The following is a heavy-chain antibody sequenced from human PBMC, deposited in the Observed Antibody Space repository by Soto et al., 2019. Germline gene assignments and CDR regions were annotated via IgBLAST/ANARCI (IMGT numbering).Heavy chain of an antibody. Sequence: QVQLVQSGAEVKKPGASVKVSCKATGYTFSNYGISWVRQVPGQGLEWMGWISVYKGKTSYAQKFQGRVIMTTDTSTSTAYMGLRTLRSDDTAVYYCARDHIIPAVGTLDYWGQGTLVIVSS. J-gene: IGHJ4*02. CDR2: ISVYKGKT. V-gene: IGHV1-18*04. CDR1: GYTFSNYG. D-gene: IGHD6-13*01. CDR3: ARDHIIPAVGTLDY.